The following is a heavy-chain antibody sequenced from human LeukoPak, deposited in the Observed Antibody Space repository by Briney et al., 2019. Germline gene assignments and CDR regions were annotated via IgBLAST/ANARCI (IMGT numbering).Heavy chain of an antibody. J-gene: IGHJ4*02. V-gene: IGHV4-59*01. CDR2: IYNSRDT. Sequence: PSETLSLTCTVSGGSISSYYWSWIRQPPGKGLEWLDYIYNSRDTNYNPSLKSRVTFSADTSKNQFSLKLSSVTAADTAVYYCARKGPIAATGPDYWGQGTLVTVSS. CDR3: ARKGPIAATGPDY. CDR1: GGSISSYY. D-gene: IGHD6-13*01.